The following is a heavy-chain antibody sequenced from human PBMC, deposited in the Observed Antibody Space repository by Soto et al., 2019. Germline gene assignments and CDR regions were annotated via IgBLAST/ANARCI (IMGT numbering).Heavy chain of an antibody. J-gene: IGHJ6*02. CDR3: AREGCSSTSCYTPYYYYGMDV. D-gene: IGHD2-2*01. CDR2: IYYSGST. V-gene: IGHV4-59*01. CDR1: GGSISSYY. Sequence: QVQLQESGPGLVKPSETLSLTCTVSGGSISSYYWSWIRQPPGKGLEWIGYIYYSGSTNYNPSLKSRVTISVDTSKNQCALKLSSVTAADTAVYYCAREGCSSTSCYTPYYYYGMDVWGQGTTGTVSS.